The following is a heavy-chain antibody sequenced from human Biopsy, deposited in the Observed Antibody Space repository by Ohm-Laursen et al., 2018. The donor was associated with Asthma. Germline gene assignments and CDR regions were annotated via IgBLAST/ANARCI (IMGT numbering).Heavy chain of an antibody. V-gene: IGHV3-7*01. Sequence: SLRLPCAASGFTFGDYWMSWVRQVPGKGLEWVANIKHDGTEKNHVDSLKGRFTISRDNAKNSLYLQMNSLRAEDTAVYYCAGTFHFWSPYHAEHYQLWGQGTLVTVPS. D-gene: IGHD3-3*02. J-gene: IGHJ1*01. CDR1: GFTFGDYW. CDR2: IKHDGTEK. CDR3: AGTFHFWSPYHAEHYQL.